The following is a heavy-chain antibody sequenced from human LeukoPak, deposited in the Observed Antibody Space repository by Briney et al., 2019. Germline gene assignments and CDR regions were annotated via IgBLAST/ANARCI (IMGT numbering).Heavy chain of an antibody. Sequence: GGSLRLSCAASGFTFSDYSMNWVRQAPGKGLEWISYIGIDSGNTNYADSVKGRFTISGDKAKNSLYLQMNSLRVEDTAVYYCARDLCSSTSCVVYMDVWGKGTTVTVSS. CDR1: GFTFSDYS. D-gene: IGHD2-2*01. V-gene: IGHV3-48*01. CDR3: ARDLCSSTSCVVYMDV. J-gene: IGHJ6*03. CDR2: IGIDSGNT.